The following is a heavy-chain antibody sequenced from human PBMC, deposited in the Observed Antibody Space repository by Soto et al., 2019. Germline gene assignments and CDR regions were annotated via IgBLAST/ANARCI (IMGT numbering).Heavy chain of an antibody. CDR1: GFTFSDHY. CDR2: TRNKANSYTT. J-gene: IGHJ3*02. D-gene: IGHD3-22*01. CDR3: AVSYDSSGYDPFDI. Sequence: GGSLRLSCAASGFTFSDHYKDWVRQAPGKGLEWVGRTRNKANSYTTEYAASGKGRFTISRDDSKNSLYLQMNSLKTEDTAVYYCAVSYDSSGYDPFDIWGQGTMVTVSS. V-gene: IGHV3-72*01.